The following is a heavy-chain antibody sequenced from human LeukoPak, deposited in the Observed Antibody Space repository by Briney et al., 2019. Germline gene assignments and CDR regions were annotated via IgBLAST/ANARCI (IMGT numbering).Heavy chain of an antibody. CDR1: SDSISDYY. Sequence: SASLSLTCNVSSDSISDYYWSWVRQSPEKGLEWIACLYYSGSSHYNPSLRSRVAISGDTSKNQFSLKLTSVTTVDTAVYYCARTIRRGWFDLWGRGTLVTVSS. CDR3: ARTIRRGWFDL. CDR2: LYYSGSS. J-gene: IGHJ2*01. D-gene: IGHD2-15*01. V-gene: IGHV4-59*07.